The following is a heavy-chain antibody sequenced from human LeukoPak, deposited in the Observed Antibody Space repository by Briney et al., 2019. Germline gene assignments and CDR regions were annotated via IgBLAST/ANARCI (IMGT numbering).Heavy chain of an antibody. CDR1: GYTLTELS. J-gene: IGHJ4*02. CDR3: ATVGDSGSYYSYFDY. D-gene: IGHD1-26*01. CDR2: VDPEDGET. Sequence: ASVKVSCKVSGYTLTELSMHWVRQAPGKGLEWMGSVDPEDGETIYAQKFQGRVTMTEDTSTDTAYMELSSLRSEDTAVYYCATVGDSGSYYSYFDYWGQGTLVTVSS. V-gene: IGHV1-24*01.